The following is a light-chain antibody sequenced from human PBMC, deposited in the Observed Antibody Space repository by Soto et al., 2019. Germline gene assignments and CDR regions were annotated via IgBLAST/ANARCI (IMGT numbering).Light chain of an antibody. CDR1: NSNIASNT. J-gene: IGLJ1*01. V-gene: IGLV1-44*01. CDR3: AAWDDTLKRYV. CDR2: YNN. Sequence: QSGLTQPPSASGTPGQRVTISCSGSNSNIASNTVNWYQHLPGTAPKLLIYYNNQRPSGVPDRFSGSKSGTSASLAISGLQSEDESDYYCAAWDDTLKRYVFGTGTKVTVL.